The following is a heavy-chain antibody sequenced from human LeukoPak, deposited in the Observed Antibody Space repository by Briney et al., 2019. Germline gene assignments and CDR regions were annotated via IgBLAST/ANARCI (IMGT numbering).Heavy chain of an antibody. J-gene: IGHJ4*02. V-gene: IGHV4-39*07. CDR1: GDSISSGSYF. Sequence: PSETLSLTCTVSGDSISSGSYFWGWIRQPPGKGLEWIGSFYYSGSTYYNASLKSRVTISVDTSKNQFSLKLSSVTAADTAVYYCARVSTIFGVVNWGQGTLVTVSS. CDR2: FYYSGST. D-gene: IGHD3-3*01. CDR3: ARVSTIFGVVN.